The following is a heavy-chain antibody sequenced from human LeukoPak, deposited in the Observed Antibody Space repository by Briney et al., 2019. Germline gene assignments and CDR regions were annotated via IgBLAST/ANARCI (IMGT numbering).Heavy chain of an antibody. J-gene: IGHJ4*02. D-gene: IGHD3-10*01. CDR2: IYYSGST. CDR3: ARDHYGSGSYYGY. CDR1: GGSISSYY. V-gene: IGHV4-59*01. Sequence: SETLSLTCTVSGGSISSYYWSWIRQPPGKGLEWVGYIYYSGSTNYNPSLKSRVTISVDTSKNQFSLKLSSVTAADTAVYYCARDHYGSGSYYGYWGQGTLVTVSS.